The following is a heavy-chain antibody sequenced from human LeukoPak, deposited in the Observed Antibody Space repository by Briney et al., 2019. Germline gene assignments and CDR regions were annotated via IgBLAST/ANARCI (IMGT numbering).Heavy chain of an antibody. Sequence: SETLSLTCTVSGGSISSYCWSWIRQPPGKGLEWIGYIYYSGSTNYNPSLKRRVTISVDTSKNQFSLKLSSVTAADTAVYYCAREADYYMDAWGKGTTVTVSS. CDR2: IYYSGST. J-gene: IGHJ6*03. CDR3: AREADYYMDA. CDR1: GGSISSYC. V-gene: IGHV4-59*01. D-gene: IGHD6-25*01.